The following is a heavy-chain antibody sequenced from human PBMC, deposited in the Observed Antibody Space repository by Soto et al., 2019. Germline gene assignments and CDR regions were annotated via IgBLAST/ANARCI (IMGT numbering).Heavy chain of an antibody. V-gene: IGHV4-39*01. J-gene: IGHJ4*02. D-gene: IGHD2-2*01. CDR2: IYYSGST. CDR1: GVSISSSNYY. CDR3: ASTGGYCSTITCYYY. Sequence: SETLSLTCNVSGVSISSSNYYWGWIRQPPGKGLEWIGNIYYSGSTYYNPSLKSRVTISVDTSKNQFSLRLSSVTAADTALYFCASTGGYCSTITCYYYWGQGTPVTVSS.